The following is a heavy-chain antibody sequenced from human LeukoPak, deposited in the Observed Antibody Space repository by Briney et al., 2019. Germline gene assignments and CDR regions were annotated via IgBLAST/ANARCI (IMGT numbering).Heavy chain of an antibody. J-gene: IGHJ6*03. CDR3: ARAWIKAYYYYYYMDV. V-gene: IGHV4-39*01. D-gene: IGHD2-2*03. Sequence: PSETLSLTCTVSGGSISSSSYYWGWIRQPPGKGLEWIGSIYYSGSTYYNPSLKSRVTISVDTSKNQFSLKLSSVTAADTAVYYCARAWIKAYYYYYYMDVWGKGTTVTVSS. CDR1: GGSISSSSYY. CDR2: IYYSGST.